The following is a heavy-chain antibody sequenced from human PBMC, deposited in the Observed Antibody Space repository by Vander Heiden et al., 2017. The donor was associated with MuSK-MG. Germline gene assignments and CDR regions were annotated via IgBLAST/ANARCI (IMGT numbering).Heavy chain of an antibody. D-gene: IGHD4-17*01. Sequence: EVQLVESGGGLVQPGGSLRLSCAASGFTFSDHYMDWVRQAPGKGLEWVGRTRNKANSYTTQYAASVQGRFTISRDDSKNSLYLQMSSLKTEDTAVYYCARGATTVYHFDYWGQGALVTVSS. J-gene: IGHJ4*02. CDR3: ARGATTVYHFDY. V-gene: IGHV3-72*01. CDR1: GFTFSDHY. CDR2: TRNKANSYTT.